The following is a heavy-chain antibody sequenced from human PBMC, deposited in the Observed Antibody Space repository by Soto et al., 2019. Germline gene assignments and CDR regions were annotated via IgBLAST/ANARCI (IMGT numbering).Heavy chain of an antibody. D-gene: IGHD4-17*01. CDR2: LFSNDEK. CDR1: GFSLSNARMG. Sequence: QVTLKESGPVLVKPTETLTLTCTVSGFSLSNARMGVSWIRQPPGKAREWLAHLFSNDEKSSSTSLKSRLTTPKDTSKSQVVLTMTNMDPVDTATYYCARTMTTDYYFYGMDVWGQGTTVTVSS. J-gene: IGHJ6*02. CDR3: ARTMTTDYYFYGMDV. V-gene: IGHV2-26*01.